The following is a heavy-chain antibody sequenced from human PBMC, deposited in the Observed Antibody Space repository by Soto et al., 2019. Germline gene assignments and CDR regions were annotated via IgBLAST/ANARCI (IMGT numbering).Heavy chain of an antibody. J-gene: IGHJ4*02. CDR2: INSDGSST. Sequence: LRLSCAASGFTFSSYWMHWVRQAPGKGLVWVSRINSDGSSTSYADSVKGRFTISRDNAKNTLYLQMNSLRAEDTAVYYCARVGSGWYLGYWGQGTLVTVSS. V-gene: IGHV3-74*01. CDR1: GFTFSSYW. D-gene: IGHD6-19*01. CDR3: ARVGSGWYLGY.